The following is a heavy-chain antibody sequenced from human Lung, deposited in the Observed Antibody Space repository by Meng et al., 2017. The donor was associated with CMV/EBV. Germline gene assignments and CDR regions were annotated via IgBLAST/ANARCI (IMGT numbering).Heavy chain of an antibody. J-gene: IGHJ6*02. V-gene: IGHV4-38-2*01. CDR1: GHSISSDYF. Sequence: SXTLSLXCRVSGHSISSDYFWGWVRQPPGEGLEWIGINDSGNTYYSPSLKSRVAISVDTSGTQFSLTLTSVTAADTAVYYCVGHMIVVPDRGYGVGVWGQGNXVNVAS. CDR3: VGHMIVVPDRGYGVGV. D-gene: IGHD3-22*01. CDR2: NDSGNT.